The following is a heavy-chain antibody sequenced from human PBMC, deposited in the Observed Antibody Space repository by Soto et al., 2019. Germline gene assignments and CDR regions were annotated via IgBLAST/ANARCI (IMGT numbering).Heavy chain of an antibody. V-gene: IGHV3-30*18. Sequence: QVQLVESGGGVVQPGRSLRLSCAASGFTFSSYGMHWVRQAPGKGLEWVAVISYDGSNKYYADSVKGRFTISRDNSKNTLYLQMNSLRAEDMAVYYCAKDIAVAGDYWGQGTLVTVSS. D-gene: IGHD6-19*01. J-gene: IGHJ4*02. CDR2: ISYDGSNK. CDR3: AKDIAVAGDY. CDR1: GFTFSSYG.